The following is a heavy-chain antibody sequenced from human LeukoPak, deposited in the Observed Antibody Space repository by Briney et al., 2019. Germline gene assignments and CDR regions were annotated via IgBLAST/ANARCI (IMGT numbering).Heavy chain of an antibody. CDR2: IIPIFGTA. CDR1: GGTFSSYA. V-gene: IGHV1-69*01. J-gene: IGHJ3*02. Sequence: GASVKVSRKASGGTFSSYAISWVRQAPGQGLEWMGGIIPIFGTANYAQKFQGRVTITADESTSTAYMELSSLRSEDTAVYYCAREWYSSGWYGGHDAFDIWGQGTMVTVSS. CDR3: AREWYSSGWYGGHDAFDI. D-gene: IGHD6-19*01.